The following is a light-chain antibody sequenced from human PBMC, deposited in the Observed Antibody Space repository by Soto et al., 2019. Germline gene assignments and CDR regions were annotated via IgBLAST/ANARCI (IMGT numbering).Light chain of an antibody. CDR3: QQFRSFPIT. Sequence: DIHMTQSPSSLSASVGDRVTITCRASQDIGSHLAWYQQKPEKAPKSLIYFASTLQSGVPSRFSASGSGTDFTLTISSLQPEDFATYYCQQFRSFPITFGQGTRLEIK. CDR2: FAS. J-gene: IGKJ5*01. V-gene: IGKV1D-16*01. CDR1: QDIGSH.